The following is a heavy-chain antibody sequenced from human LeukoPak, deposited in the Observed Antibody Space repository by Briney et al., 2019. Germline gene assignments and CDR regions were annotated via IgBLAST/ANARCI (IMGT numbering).Heavy chain of an antibody. J-gene: IGHJ5*02. CDR1: GYSFTGYY. CDR3: ARPNDDYYNWFDP. Sequence: ASVKVSCEASGYSFTGYYLHWVRQAPGQGLEWMGWINPKSGDTNYAEKFQDRVTLTRDTSISTAYMELTNLRSDDTAVYYCARPNDDYYNWFDPWGQGTLVTVSS. D-gene: IGHD4-11*01. V-gene: IGHV1-2*02. CDR2: INPKSGDT.